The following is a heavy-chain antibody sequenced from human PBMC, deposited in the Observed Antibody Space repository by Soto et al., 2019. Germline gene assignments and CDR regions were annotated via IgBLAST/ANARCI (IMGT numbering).Heavy chain of an antibody. Sequence: QVQLVESGGGVVQPGRSLRLSCAASGFTFSSYGMHWVRQAPGKGLEWVAVISYDGSNKYYADSVKGRFTISRDNSKNTLYLQMNRLRAEDTAVYYCAPLGPYSSGWFYYFDYWGQGTLVTVSS. CDR1: GFTFSSYG. CDR2: ISYDGSNK. J-gene: IGHJ4*02. V-gene: IGHV3-30*03. D-gene: IGHD6-19*01. CDR3: APLGPYSSGWFYYFDY.